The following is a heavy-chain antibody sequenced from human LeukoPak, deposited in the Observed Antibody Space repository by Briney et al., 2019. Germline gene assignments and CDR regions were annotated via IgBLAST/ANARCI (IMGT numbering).Heavy chain of an antibody. CDR1: GGSISSGGYY. CDR2: IYYSGST. Sequence: SETLSLTCTVSGGSISSGGYYWSWIRQHPGKGLEWIGYIYYSGSTYYNPSLKSRVTISVDTSKNQFSLKLSSVTVADTAVYYCASGRTTVTKIDYWGQGTLVTVSS. D-gene: IGHD4-17*01. CDR3: ASGRTTVTKIDY. V-gene: IGHV4-31*03. J-gene: IGHJ4*02.